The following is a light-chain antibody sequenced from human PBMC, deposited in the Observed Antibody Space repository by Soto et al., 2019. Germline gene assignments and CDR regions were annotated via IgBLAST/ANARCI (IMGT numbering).Light chain of an antibody. J-gene: IGKJ4*01. CDR3: QQYESSPTT. CDR1: QSVSSTY. CDR2: GAS. V-gene: IGKV3-20*01. Sequence: EIVLTQSPGTLSLSPGERATLSCRASQSVSSTYLAWYQQKPGQAPRLLIYGASSRATGIPDRFSGSGSGTEFTLNISRLEPEDFAVYYCQQYESSPTTFGGGTKVEIK.